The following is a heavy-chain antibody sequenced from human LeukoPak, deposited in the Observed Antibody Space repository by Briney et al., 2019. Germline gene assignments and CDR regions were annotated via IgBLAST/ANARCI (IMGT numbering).Heavy chain of an antibody. CDR3: AREINHYDSSGYYYRGLNVDAFDI. D-gene: IGHD3-22*01. J-gene: IGHJ3*02. CDR1: GGSISSYY. Sequence: PSETLSLACTVSGGSISSYYWSWIRQPPGKGLEWIGYMYYSGSTNYNPSLKSRVTMSVDTSKNQFSLKLSSVTAADTAVYYCAREINHYDSSGYYYRGLNVDAFDIWGQGTVVTVSS. CDR2: MYYSGST. V-gene: IGHV4-59*12.